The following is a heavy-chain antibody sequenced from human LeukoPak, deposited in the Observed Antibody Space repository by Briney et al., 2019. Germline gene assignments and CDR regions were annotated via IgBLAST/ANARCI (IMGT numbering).Heavy chain of an antibody. D-gene: IGHD4-23*01. CDR1: GGSISSYY. CDR3: ARGRWLGY. CDR2: INYSGST. V-gene: IGHV4-59*01. J-gene: IGHJ4*02. Sequence: PSETLSLTCTVSGGSISSYYWSWIRQPPGKGLEWIGYINYSGSTNYNPSLKSRVTISVDTSKNQFSLKLSSVTAADTAVYYCARGRWLGYWGQGTLVTVSS.